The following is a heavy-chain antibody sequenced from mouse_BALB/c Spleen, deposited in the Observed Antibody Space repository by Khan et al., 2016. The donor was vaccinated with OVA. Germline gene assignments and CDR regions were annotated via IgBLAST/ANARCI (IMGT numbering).Heavy chain of an antibody. V-gene: IGHV5-6*01. J-gene: IGHJ3*01. CDR2: ISSGGDYT. D-gene: IGHD4-1*01. CDR3: ADHLTGSFAY. CDR1: GFTFSSYS. Sequence: EVELVESGGDLVKPGGSLKLSCAASGFTFSSYSMSWVRQTPDKRLEWVASISSGGDYTYYPDSVKGRFTISRDNAKNTLYLQRSDLKSEDTAMYYCADHLTGSFAYWCQGTLVTVSA.